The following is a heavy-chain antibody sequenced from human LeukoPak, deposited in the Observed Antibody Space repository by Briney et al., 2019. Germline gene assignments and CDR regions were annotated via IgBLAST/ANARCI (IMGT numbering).Heavy chain of an antibody. D-gene: IGHD6-6*01. CDR2: IKTDGSST. CDR3: AKVNGYSSSTWFDP. J-gene: IGHJ5*02. Sequence: GGSLRLSCAGSGDSWMHWVRQVPGKGLVWVSRIKTDGSSTSYADSVKGRFTISNDNAENTLYLQMNSLRAEDTAVYYCAKVNGYSSSTWFDPWGQGTLVTVSS. V-gene: IGHV3-74*01. CDR1: GDSW.